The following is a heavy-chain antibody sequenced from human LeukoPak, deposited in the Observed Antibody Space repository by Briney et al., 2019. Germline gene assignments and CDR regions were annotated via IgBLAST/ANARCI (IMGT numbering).Heavy chain of an antibody. CDR3: ARGCVPATGPDCAEFAH. Sequence: KSSETLSLACAVSGGPFSGYYWTWIRQSPEKGLEWIGEINHRGSANYNASIRSRVTISVDTSRNQFSLTMSSVTVADTAVYYCARGCVPATGPDCAEFAHWGQGALVTVSS. CDR2: INHRGSA. CDR1: GGPFSGYY. D-gene: IGHD6-13*01. J-gene: IGHJ4*02. V-gene: IGHV4-34*01.